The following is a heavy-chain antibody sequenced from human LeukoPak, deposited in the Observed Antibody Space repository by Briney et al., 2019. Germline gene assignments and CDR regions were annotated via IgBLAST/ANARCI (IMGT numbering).Heavy chain of an antibody. J-gene: IGHJ3*02. D-gene: IGHD3-22*01. CDR1: GYSLTTFL. Sequence: GESLKISCEGSGYSLTTFLIASGRQLPSTHLEWWGSIGPSDTDTGYTPSFHGLVNISADKSTSAAYRQWSSLKASDTAMYYCARQSSTAYYDSSGLPYDAFDIWGEGTTVTVSS. V-gene: IGHV5-51*01. CDR3: ARQSSTAYYDSSGLPYDAFDI. CDR2: IGPSDTDT.